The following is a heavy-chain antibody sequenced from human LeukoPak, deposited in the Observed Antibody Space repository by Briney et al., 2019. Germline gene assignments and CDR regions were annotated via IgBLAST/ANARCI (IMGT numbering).Heavy chain of an antibody. CDR2: SSGDSRAI. J-gene: IGHJ3*02. Sequence: GGSLRLSCSASGFTFKTYSMNWVRQAPGKGLEWVSYSSGDSRAIYYAGSVKGRFTISRDNAKNSLFLQMNSLRDEDTAVYYCARDYRYASDIWGQGTMVTVSS. V-gene: IGHV3-48*02. D-gene: IGHD3-16*02. CDR1: GFTFKTYS. CDR3: ARDYRYASDI.